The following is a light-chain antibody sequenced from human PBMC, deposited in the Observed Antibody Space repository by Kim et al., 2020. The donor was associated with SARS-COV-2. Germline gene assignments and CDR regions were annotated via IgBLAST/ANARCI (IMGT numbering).Light chain of an antibody. V-gene: IGKV1-39*01. CDR3: QQSYSTPYT. Sequence: SESVGDRVSITCRASQNIRNYLNWYQQKPGKAPKILIYAASSLQSGVPLRFSGSGSGTDFTLTISSLQPEDSATYYCQQSYSTPYTFGQGTKLEIK. J-gene: IGKJ2*01. CDR2: AAS. CDR1: QNIRNY.